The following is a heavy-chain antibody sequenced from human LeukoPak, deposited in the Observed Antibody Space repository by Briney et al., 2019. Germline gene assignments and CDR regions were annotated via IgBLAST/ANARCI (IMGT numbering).Heavy chain of an antibody. CDR3: ATVVGATTFVFQDY. D-gene: IGHD1-26*01. Sequence: GGSLRLSCAASGFTFSSYGMHWVRQAPGKGLEGVAFIRYDGSNKYYADSVKGRFTISRDNSKNTLYLQMNSLRAEDTAVYYCATVVGATTFVFQDYWGQGTLVTVSS. CDR1: GFTFSSYG. V-gene: IGHV3-30*02. J-gene: IGHJ4*02. CDR2: IRYDGSNK.